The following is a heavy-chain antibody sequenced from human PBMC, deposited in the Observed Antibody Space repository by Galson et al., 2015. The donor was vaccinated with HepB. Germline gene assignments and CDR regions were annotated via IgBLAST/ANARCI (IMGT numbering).Heavy chain of an antibody. J-gene: IGHJ4*02. D-gene: IGHD1-1*01. CDR1: GFTFSSYG. V-gene: IGHV3-53*01. CDR2: IYSGGST. Sequence: SCAASGFTFSSYGMHWVRQAPGKGLEWVSIIYSGGSTYYVDSVKGRFTISRDSTKNTLSLQMNSLRAEDTAVYYCVVPTTGSYGRFDNWGQGTLVTVSS. CDR3: VVPTTGSYGRFDN.